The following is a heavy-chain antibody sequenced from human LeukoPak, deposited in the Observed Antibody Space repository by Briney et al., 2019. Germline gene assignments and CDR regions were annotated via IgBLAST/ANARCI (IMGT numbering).Heavy chain of an antibody. D-gene: IGHD6-19*01. CDR1: GFTFSSYG. CDR2: IWYDGSNK. Sequence: GGSLRLSCAASGFTFSSYGMHWVRQAPGKGLEWVAVIWYDGSNKYYADSVKGRFTISRDNSKNTLYLQMNSLRAEDTAVYYCAKIAVAGTATDYWGQGTLVTVSS. CDR3: AKIAVAGTATDY. J-gene: IGHJ4*02. V-gene: IGHV3-30*02.